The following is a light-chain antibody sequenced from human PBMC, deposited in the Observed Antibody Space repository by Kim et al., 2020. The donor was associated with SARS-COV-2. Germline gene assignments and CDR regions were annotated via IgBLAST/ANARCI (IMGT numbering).Light chain of an antibody. CDR2: DVT. CDR1: SSDVGGYDY. Sequence: GQSIPISCTGTSSDVGGYDYVSWYQQHPGKVPKLMIYDVTKRPSGVSNRFSGSKSGNTASLTISGLQAEDEADYHCSSYTSSGTVVFGGGTQLTVL. CDR3: SSYTSSGTVV. J-gene: IGLJ2*01. V-gene: IGLV2-14*03.